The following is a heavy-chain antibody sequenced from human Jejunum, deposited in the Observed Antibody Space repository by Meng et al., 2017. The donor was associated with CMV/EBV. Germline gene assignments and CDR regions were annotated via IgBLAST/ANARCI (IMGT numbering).Heavy chain of an antibody. Sequence: SCNASGYSFRDSFLHWVRQAPGQGPEWVGRINLNTGVTNYPQKFLGRGAMTADASNNTVYMELKKLTSDDTAVYYCAINRGAWFFDGWGRGTLVTVSS. CDR1: GYSFRDSF. J-gene: IGHJ2*01. D-gene: IGHD2/OR15-2a*01. CDR2: INLNTGVT. CDR3: AINRGAWFFDG. V-gene: IGHV1-2*06.